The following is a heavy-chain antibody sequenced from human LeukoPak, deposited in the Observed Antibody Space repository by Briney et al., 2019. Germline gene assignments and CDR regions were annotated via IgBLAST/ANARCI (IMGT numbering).Heavy chain of an antibody. CDR2: ISGDGTTI. V-gene: IGHV3-48*03. Sequence: PGGSLRLSCAASGLIFNTYEMNWVRQAPGKGLEWISYISGDGTTIYYADSVKGRFTISRDNAKKSLFLQMNSLRAEDTAVYFCVSAYGGLLDHWGQGTLVTVSS. CDR3: VSAYGGLLDH. J-gene: IGHJ4*02. CDR1: GLIFNTYE. D-gene: IGHD3-16*01.